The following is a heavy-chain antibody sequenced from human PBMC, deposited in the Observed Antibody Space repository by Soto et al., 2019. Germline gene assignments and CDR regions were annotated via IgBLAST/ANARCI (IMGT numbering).Heavy chain of an antibody. CDR2: MSHDGSHK. CDR1: GFTFSTYG. D-gene: IGHD6-19*01. V-gene: IGHV3-30*03. J-gene: IGHJ6*01. Sequence: QVQLVESGGGVVQAGGSLGLSCTASGFTFSTYGMHWVRQAPGKGPEWVAVMSHDGSHKAFLDSVKGRFIISRDNSKNTLYLQMNSLRPDDTAVYYCARLPRSGWDHYYYGMDVWVQGTTVIVSS. CDR3: ARLPRSGWDHYYYGMDV.